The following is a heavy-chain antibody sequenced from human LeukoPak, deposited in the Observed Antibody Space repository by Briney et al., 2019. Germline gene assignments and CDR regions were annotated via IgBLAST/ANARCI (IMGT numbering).Heavy chain of an antibody. CDR2: FGSDLSFR. J-gene: IGHJ2*01. CDR1: GFTFSHYS. D-gene: IGHD7-27*01. Sequence: GGSLRLSCAGSGFTFSHYSMNWVRQAPGKGLEWVASFGSDLSFRSVADSLKGRFTISRDNAKNSLYLQMNSLRGEDTALYHCAKNWGTFSWYFDLWGRGTLVTVSS. V-gene: IGHV3-21*04. CDR3: AKNWGTFSWYFDL.